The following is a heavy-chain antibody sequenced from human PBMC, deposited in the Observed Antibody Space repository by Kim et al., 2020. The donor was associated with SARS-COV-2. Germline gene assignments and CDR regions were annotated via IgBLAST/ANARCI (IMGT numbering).Heavy chain of an antibody. J-gene: IGHJ5*02. V-gene: IGHV3-48*02. CDR3: ARGLAYCGGDCP. D-gene: IGHD2-21*02. CDR1: GFTLISHD. Sequence: GGSLRLSCAATGFTLISHDMHWVRLAPGKGLECVAFITRSTGRIFYADSVKGRFTISRDNAKNSLYLQMDSLRDEDTAVYYCARGLAYCGGDCPWGQGTLVTVSS. CDR2: ITRSTGRI.